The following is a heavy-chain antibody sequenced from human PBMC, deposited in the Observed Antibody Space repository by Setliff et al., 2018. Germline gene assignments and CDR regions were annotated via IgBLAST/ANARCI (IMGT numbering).Heavy chain of an antibody. D-gene: IGHD2-8*02. CDR2: IHAGSSNT. CDR3: ARMSTSGPHYDY. Sequence: ASVKVSCKASGYSFSSNAFHWARQAPGQTLEWVGWIHAGSSNTLYSQRFQDRITISRDTSATTVHMELSSLRSDDTAVYYCARMSTSGPHYDYWGQGTLVTVS. CDR1: GYSFSSNA. V-gene: IGHV1-3*01. J-gene: IGHJ4*02.